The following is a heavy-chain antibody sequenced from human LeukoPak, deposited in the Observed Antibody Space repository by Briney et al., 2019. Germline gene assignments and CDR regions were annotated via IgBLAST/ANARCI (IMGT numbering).Heavy chain of an antibody. V-gene: IGHV3-7*01. D-gene: IGHD3-3*01. Sequence: GGSLRLSCAASGFTVSSNYMSWFRQAPGKGLEWVANIKQDGSEKYYVDSVKGRFTISRDNAKNSLYLQMNSLRAEDTAVYYCARFRIGPYYDFWSGSFDYWGQGTLVTVSS. J-gene: IGHJ4*02. CDR1: GFTVSSNY. CDR2: IKQDGSEK. CDR3: ARFRIGPYYDFWSGSFDY.